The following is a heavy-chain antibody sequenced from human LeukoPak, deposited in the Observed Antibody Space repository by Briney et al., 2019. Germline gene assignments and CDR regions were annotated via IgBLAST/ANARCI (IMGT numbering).Heavy chain of an antibody. D-gene: IGHD6-6*01. V-gene: IGHV4-39*01. Sequence: SETLSLTCTVSGGSISSSSYYWGWIRQPPGKGLEWTGSIYYSGSTYYNPSLKSRVTISVDTSKNQFSLKLSSVTAADTAVYYCATRSSLFYYYYMDVWGKGTTVTVSS. CDR2: IYYSGST. CDR3: ATRSSLFYYYYMDV. J-gene: IGHJ6*03. CDR1: GGSISSSSYY.